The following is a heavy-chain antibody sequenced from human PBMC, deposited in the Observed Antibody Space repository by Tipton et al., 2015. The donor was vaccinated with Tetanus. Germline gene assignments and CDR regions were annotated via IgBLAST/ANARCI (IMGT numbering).Heavy chain of an antibody. D-gene: IGHD3-10*01. J-gene: IGHJ4*02. CDR2: IYYRQST. CDR3: ARGGPSSRYFDY. Sequence: TLSLTCALSGGSIGSDYWSWIRQPPGKGLEWLGYIYYRQSTNYNPSLTSRVTISGEASKNQLSLELTSVTAADTAVYFCARGGPSSRYFDYWGRGTLVTVSS. CDR1: GGSIGSDY. V-gene: IGHV4-59*01.